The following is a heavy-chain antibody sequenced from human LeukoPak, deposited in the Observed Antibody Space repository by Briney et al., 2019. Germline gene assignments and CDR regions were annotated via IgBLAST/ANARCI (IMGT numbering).Heavy chain of an antibody. J-gene: IGHJ4*02. CDR2: INTNTGNP. CDR1: GYTFTSYA. CDR3: ARRHYDHAWESSRPSDY. V-gene: IGHV7-4-1*02. D-gene: IGHD3-16*02. Sequence: ASVKISCKASGYTFTSYAMNWVRQAPGQGLEWMGWINTNTGNPTYAPGFTGRFVLSLDTSVSTAYLQISSLKAEDTAVYYCARRHYDHAWESSRPSDYWGQGTLVTVSS.